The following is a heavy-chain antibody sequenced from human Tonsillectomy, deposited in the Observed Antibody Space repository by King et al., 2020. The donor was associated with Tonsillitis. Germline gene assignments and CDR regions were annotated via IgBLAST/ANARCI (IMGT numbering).Heavy chain of an antibody. CDR3: ANGRYYGTGSYYTTFVY. V-gene: IGHV3-23*04. Sequence: VQLVESGGGLVQPGGSLRLSCAASGFTFSSYVMSWVRQAPGKGLEWVSGIGDSGGGTYYADSVEGRFTISRDNSKNTLYLQMNNLRAEDTAVYYCANGRYYGTGSYYTTFVYWSQGTLVTVSP. D-gene: IGHD3-10*01. CDR1: GFTFSSYV. CDR2: IGDSGGGT. J-gene: IGHJ4*02.